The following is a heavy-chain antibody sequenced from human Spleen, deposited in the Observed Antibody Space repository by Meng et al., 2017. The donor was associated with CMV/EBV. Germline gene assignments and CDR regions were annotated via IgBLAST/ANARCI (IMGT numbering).Heavy chain of an antibody. CDR1: GFSLSISGMG. CDR3: AHSPYFYDSRSFDY. Sequence: SGFSLSISGMGVDWIRQPAGKALEWLAFIYWDGDKRYNPSLESRLTITKDTSKNQVVLTMTNMDPVDTATYYCAHSPYFYDSRSFDYWGQGTLVTVSS. CDR2: IYWDGDK. V-gene: IGHV2-5*02. J-gene: IGHJ4*02. D-gene: IGHD3-22*01.